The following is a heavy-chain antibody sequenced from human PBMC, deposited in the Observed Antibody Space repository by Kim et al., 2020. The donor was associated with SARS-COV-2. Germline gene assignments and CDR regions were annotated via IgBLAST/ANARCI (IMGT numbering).Heavy chain of an antibody. Sequence: SETLSLTCAVYGGSFSGYYWSWIRQPPGKGLEWIGEINHSGSTNYNPSLKSRVTISVDTSKNQFSLKLSSVTAADTAVYYCARGYCSSTSCYMIDYMDVWGKGTTVTVSS. D-gene: IGHD2-2*02. J-gene: IGHJ6*03. CDR3: ARGYCSSTSCYMIDYMDV. CDR2: INHSGST. V-gene: IGHV4-34*01. CDR1: GGSFSGYY.